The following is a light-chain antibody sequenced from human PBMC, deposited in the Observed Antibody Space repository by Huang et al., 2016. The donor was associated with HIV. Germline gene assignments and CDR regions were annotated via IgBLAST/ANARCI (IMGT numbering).Light chain of an antibody. CDR3: QQSYNTPRT. J-gene: IGKJ1*01. Sequence: DIQMTQSPSSLSVSVGDRVTITCRASQGISSYLKWYQQKPGKAPNRLIYAASSLQSGVPSRFSGSGSGTDFTLTISSLQPEDFATYYCQQSYNTPRTFGQGTKVEIK. CDR1: QGISSY. CDR2: AAS. V-gene: IGKV1-39*01.